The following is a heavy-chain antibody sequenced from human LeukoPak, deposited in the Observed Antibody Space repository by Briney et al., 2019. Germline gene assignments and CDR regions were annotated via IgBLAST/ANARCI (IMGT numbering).Heavy chain of an antibody. CDR1: GGSFSGYY. D-gene: IGHD3-22*01. CDR2: INHSGST. CDR3: ARGDVVITSILFDY. Sequence: SETLSLTCAVYGGSFSGYYWSWTRQPPGKGLEWIGEINHSGSTNYNPSLKSRVTISVDTSKNQFSLKLSSVTAADTAVYYCARGDVVITSILFDYWGQGTLVTVSS. J-gene: IGHJ4*02. V-gene: IGHV4-34*01.